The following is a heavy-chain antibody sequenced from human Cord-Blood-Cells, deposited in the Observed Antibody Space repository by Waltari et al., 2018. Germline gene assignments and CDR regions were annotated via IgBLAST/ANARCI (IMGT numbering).Heavy chain of an antibody. V-gene: IGHV2-5*02. Sequence: QITLKESGPTLVKPTQTLTLTCTFSGFSLSTRGVGVGWIRQPPGKALAWLAHIYWDDDKRYSPSLKSRITITKDTSKNQVVLTMTSMDPVDTATYYGAHRRVGWAMYYFDYWGQGTLVIDAS. CDR3: AHRRVGWAMYYFDY. D-gene: IGHD6-19*01. CDR2: IYWDDDK. CDR1: GFSLSTRGVG. J-gene: IGHJ4*02.